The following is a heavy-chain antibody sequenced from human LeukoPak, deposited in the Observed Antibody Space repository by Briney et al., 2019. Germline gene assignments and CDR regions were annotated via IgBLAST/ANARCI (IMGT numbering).Heavy chain of an antibody. D-gene: IGHD2-15*01. Sequence: PSETLSLTCTVSGGSISSSSYYWGWIRQPPGKGLEWIGSIYYSGSTYYNPSLKSRVTISVDTSKNQFSLKLSSVTAADTAVYYCAVGGCSGGSCYWSFDYWGQGTLVTVSS. J-gene: IGHJ4*02. CDR1: GGSISSSSYY. V-gene: IGHV4-39*01. CDR2: IYYSGST. CDR3: AVGGCSGGSCYWSFDY.